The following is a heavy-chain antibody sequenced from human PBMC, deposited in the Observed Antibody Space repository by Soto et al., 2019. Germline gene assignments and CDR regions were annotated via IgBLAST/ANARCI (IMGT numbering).Heavy chain of an antibody. Sequence: GGSLRLSCAASGFTFSSYAMSWVRQAPGKGLEWVSAISGSGGSTYYADSVKGRFTISRDNSKNTLYLQMNSLRAEDTAVYYCANQQYGASAYYYYMGVWGKGTTVTVSS. D-gene: IGHD4-17*01. CDR3: ANQQYGASAYYYYMGV. CDR2: ISGSGGST. CDR1: GFTFSSYA. V-gene: IGHV3-23*01. J-gene: IGHJ6*03.